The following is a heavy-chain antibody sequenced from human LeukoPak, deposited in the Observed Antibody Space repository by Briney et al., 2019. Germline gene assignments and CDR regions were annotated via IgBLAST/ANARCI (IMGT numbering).Heavy chain of an antibody. D-gene: IGHD2-15*01. CDR3: AKDLVAAFDY. CDR1: GFTFSSYG. V-gene: IGHV3-30*18. J-gene: IGHJ4*02. CDR2: ISYDGSNK. Sequence: GGSLRLSCAASGFTFSSYGMHWVRQAPGKGLEWVAVISYDGSNKYYADSVKGRFTISRDNSKNTLYLQMNSLRAKDTAVYYCAKDLVAAFDYWGQGTLVTVSS.